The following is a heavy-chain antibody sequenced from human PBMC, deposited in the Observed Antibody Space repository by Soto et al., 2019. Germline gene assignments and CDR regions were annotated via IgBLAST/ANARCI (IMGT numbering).Heavy chain of an antibody. J-gene: IGHJ4*02. CDR3: ARGVGAGTTSYLHYHFHY. V-gene: IGHV4-34*01. CDR1: GGSFSGYY. Sequence: QVQLQQWGAGLLKPSETLSLTCAVYGGSFSGYYWSWIRQPPGKGLEWIGEIKHSGSTNYNPSLKIQVTTSVDTSKNQFSLGLGSVTAADTAVYYCARGVGAGTTSYLHYHFHYWGQGTLVTVSS. CDR2: IKHSGST. D-gene: IGHD1-7*01.